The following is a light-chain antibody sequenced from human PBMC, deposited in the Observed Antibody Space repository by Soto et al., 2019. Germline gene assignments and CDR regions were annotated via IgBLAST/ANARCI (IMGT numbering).Light chain of an antibody. J-gene: IGLJ2*01. CDR1: SSNIGNNY. V-gene: IGLV1-51*01. CDR3: GTWDSSLSAVV. CDR2: DSN. Sequence: QCVLTQPPSVSAAPGQKVTISCSGSSSNIGNNYVSWYQQLPGTAPKLLIYDSNKRPSGIPDRFSGSKSGTSATLGITGLQTGDEADYYCGTWDSSLSAVVFGGGTQLTVL.